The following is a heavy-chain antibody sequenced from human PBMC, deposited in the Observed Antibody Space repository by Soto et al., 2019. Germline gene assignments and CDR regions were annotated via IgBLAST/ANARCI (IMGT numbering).Heavy chain of an antibody. D-gene: IGHD3-10*01. CDR1: GGTFNSYT. J-gene: IGHJ4*02. Sequence: QVQLVQSGAEVKKPGSSVKVSCTASGGTFNSYTLNWVRQAPGQRLEWVGRVNPIVGRSSSASKFQGRVTMTATKSTSKAYMDLTGPTSEDTAVYYWATSYGSGSTHFDSWGQGTLVTVSS. V-gene: IGHV1-69*02. CDR3: ATSYGSGSTHFDS. CDR2: VNPIVGRS.